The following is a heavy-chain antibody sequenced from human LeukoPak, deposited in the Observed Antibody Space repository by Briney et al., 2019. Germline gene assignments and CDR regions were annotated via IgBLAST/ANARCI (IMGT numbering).Heavy chain of an antibody. Sequence: ASVKLSCKASGFTFTGYYFDCVRQAPGQGLEWMGWVNPNTGGTNYAQMFQGRVTMTRDTSITTAYMELSRLTSDDTAVYYCTRDSYVGNWSHGNSGEGTLVTVSS. CDR3: TRDSYVGNWSHGN. V-gene: IGHV1-2*02. CDR2: VNPNTGGT. CDR1: GFTFTGYY. D-gene: IGHD4-23*01. J-gene: IGHJ4*02.